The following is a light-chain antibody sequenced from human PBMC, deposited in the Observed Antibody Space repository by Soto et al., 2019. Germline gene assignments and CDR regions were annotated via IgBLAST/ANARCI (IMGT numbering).Light chain of an antibody. CDR3: QQYNNWPPIT. V-gene: IGKV3-15*01. Sequence: EIVLTQSPGTLSLSPGERATLSCRASQSVSSYLAWYQQKPGQAPRLLIYDASTRATGIPARFSVSGSGTEFTLTISSLQSEDFAVYYCQQYNNWPPITFGQGTRLEI. CDR2: DAS. CDR1: QSVSSY. J-gene: IGKJ5*01.